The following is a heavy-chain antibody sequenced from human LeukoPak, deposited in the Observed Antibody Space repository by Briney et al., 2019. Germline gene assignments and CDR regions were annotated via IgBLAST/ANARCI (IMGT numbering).Heavy chain of an antibody. Sequence: ASVKVSCKASGYTFTSYDINWVRQATGQGLEWMGWMNPNSGNTGYAQKLQGRVTMTTDTSTSTAYMELRSLRSDDTAVYYCARDPLPIDYWGQGTLVTVSS. V-gene: IGHV1-8*01. CDR3: ARDPLPIDY. CDR2: MNPNSGNT. J-gene: IGHJ4*02. CDR1: GYTFTSYD.